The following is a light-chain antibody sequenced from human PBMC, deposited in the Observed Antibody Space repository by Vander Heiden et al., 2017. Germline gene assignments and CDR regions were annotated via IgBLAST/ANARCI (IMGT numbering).Light chain of an antibody. J-gene: IGLJ1*01. V-gene: IGLV2-11*02. CDR3: CSFAGNFAYV. CDR1: STDIGAYEY. Sequence: QSVLTQPRSVYGSPGQSVTISCTGTSTDIGAYEYVSWFQQHPGTAPKLIIFDVYKRPSGVPDRISGSKSANSASLTIAGLQTEDEADYFCCSFAGNFAYVFGTGTTLTV. CDR2: DVY.